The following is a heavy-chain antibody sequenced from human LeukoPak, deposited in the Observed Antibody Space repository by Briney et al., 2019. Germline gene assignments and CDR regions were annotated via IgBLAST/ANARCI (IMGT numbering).Heavy chain of an antibody. D-gene: IGHD6-13*01. CDR2: IIPIFGTA. J-gene: IGHJ4*02. V-gene: IGHV1-69*01. Sequence: SVKVSCKASGGTFSSYAISWVRQAPGQGLEWMGGIIPIFGTANYAQKFQGRVTITADESTSTAYMELSSLRSEDTAVYCCARGSVGSSSWSRGVYYFDYWGQGTLVTVSS. CDR1: GGTFSSYA. CDR3: ARGSVGSSSWSRGVYYFDY.